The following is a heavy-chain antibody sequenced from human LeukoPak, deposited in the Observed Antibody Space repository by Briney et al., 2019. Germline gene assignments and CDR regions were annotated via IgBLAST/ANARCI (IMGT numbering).Heavy chain of an antibody. V-gene: IGHV1-8*03. CDR1: GYTFTSYD. D-gene: IGHD5-18*01. J-gene: IGHJ4*02. Sequence: ASVKVSRKASGYTFTSYDINWVRQATGQGLEWMGWMNPGSGYTGYAQKFQGRVTITWDTSISTAYMELSSLRSEDTAVYYCARGYINGPYYFDYWGQGTLVTVSS. CDR3: ARGYINGPYYFDY. CDR2: MNPGSGYT.